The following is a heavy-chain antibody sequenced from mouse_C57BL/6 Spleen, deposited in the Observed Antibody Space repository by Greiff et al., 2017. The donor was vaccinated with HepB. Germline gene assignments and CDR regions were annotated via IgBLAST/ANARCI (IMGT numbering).Heavy chain of an antibody. Sequence: QVQLQQPGAELVKPGASVKMSCKASGYTFTSYWITWVKQRPGQGLEWIGDIYPGSGSTNYNEKFKSKATLTVDTSSSTAYMQLSSLTSEDSAVYYCARFHYYGSSRHAMDYWGQGTSVTVSS. J-gene: IGHJ4*01. CDR3: ARFHYYGSSRHAMDY. CDR1: GYTFTSYW. CDR2: IYPGSGST. V-gene: IGHV1-55*01. D-gene: IGHD1-1*01.